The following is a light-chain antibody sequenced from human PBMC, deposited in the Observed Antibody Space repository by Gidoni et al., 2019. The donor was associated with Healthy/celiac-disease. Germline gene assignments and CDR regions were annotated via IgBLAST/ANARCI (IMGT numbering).Light chain of an antibody. V-gene: IGKV4-1*01. Sequence: DIVMTQSPDYLAVSLGERATINCKSSQSVLYSSNNKNYLAWYQQKPGQPPKLLIYWASTRESGVPDRFSGSGSGTDFTLPISSLQAEDVAVYYCQQYYSTPPWTFGQGTKVEIK. CDR2: WAS. CDR3: QQYYSTPPWT. CDR1: QSVLYSSNNKNY. J-gene: IGKJ1*01.